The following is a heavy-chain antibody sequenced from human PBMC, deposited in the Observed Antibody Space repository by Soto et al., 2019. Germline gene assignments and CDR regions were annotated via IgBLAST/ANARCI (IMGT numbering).Heavy chain of an antibody. CDR1: GFTFSSYS. CDR3: ARDIRGYYDFWSGYDYYGMDV. D-gene: IGHD3-3*01. V-gene: IGHV3-21*01. CDR2: ISSSSSYI. Sequence: GGSLRLSCAASGFTFSSYSMNWVRQAPGKGLEWVSSISSSSSYIYYADSVKGRSTISRDDAKNSLYLQMNSLRAEDTAVYYCARDIRGYYDFWSGYDYYGMDVWGQGTTVTVSS. J-gene: IGHJ6*02.